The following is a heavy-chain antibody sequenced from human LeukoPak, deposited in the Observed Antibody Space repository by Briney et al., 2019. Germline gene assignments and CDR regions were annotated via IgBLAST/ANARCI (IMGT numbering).Heavy chain of an antibody. CDR3: ARSFQH. CDR2: TRNKANSYTT. J-gene: IGHJ1*01. Sequence: PGGSLRLSCAASGFTLSDYYMDWVRQAPGKGLEWVGRTRNKANSYTTEYAASVKGRFTISRDDSKNSLYLQMNSLITEDTAVYYCARSFQHWGQGTLVTVSS. V-gene: IGHV3-72*01. CDR1: GFTLSDYY.